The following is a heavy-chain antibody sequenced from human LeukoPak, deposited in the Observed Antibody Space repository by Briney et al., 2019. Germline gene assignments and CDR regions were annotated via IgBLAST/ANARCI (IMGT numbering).Heavy chain of an antibody. D-gene: IGHD4-11*01. CDR1: GGSLRSGSYY. CDR3: ARRIDDYSNYCFDY. V-gene: IGHV4-61*02. J-gene: IGHJ4*02. Sequence: PSETLSLTCTVSGGSLRSGSYYWSWIRQPAGKGLEWIGRIYNRGSTNYNPSLKSRVTMSEDTSKNQFSLKLSSVTAADTAVYYCARRIDDYSNYCFDYWGQGTLVTVSS. CDR2: IYNRGST.